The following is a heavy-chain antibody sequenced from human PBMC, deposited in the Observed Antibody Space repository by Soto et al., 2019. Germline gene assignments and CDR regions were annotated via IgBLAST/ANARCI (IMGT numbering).Heavy chain of an antibody. CDR1: GFTFSSYG. J-gene: IGHJ6*02. Sequence: PGGSLRLSCAASGFTFSSYGMHWVRQAPGKGLEWVAVIWYDGSNKYYADSVKGRFTISRDNSKNTLYLQMNSLRAEDTAVYYCARNLAVAGTSPYYYYYYGMDVWGQGTTVTVSS. D-gene: IGHD6-19*01. V-gene: IGHV3-33*01. CDR3: ARNLAVAGTSPYYYYYYGMDV. CDR2: IWYDGSNK.